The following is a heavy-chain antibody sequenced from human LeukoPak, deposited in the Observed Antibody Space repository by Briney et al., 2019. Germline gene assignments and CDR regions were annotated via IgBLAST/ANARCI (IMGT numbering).Heavy chain of an antibody. CDR1: GFTFSSYG. J-gene: IGHJ5*02. D-gene: IGHD3-22*01. V-gene: IGHV3-30*02. CDR3: AKSRWGYYDCGES. CDR2: IQYDRSNK. Sequence: GGSLRLSCAASGFTFSSYGMHGVRQAPGKGLEWVAFIQYDRSNKYYADSVKGRFTISRDNSKNTLYLQMNSLRAEDTAVYYCAKSRWGYYDCGESWGQGTLVTVSS.